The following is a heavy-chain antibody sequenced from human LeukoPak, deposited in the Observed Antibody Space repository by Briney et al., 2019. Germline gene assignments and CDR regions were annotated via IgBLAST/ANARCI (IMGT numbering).Heavy chain of an antibody. CDR2: IKQDGSEK. Sequence: GGSLRLSCAASGFTFSSYWMSWVRQAPGKGLEWVANIKQDGSEKYYVDSVKGRFTISRDNAKSTLYLQITSLRAEDTAVYYCARDQGYYYYMDVWGKGTTVTVSS. J-gene: IGHJ6*03. CDR3: ARDQGYYYYMDV. V-gene: IGHV3-7*01. CDR1: GFTFSSYW.